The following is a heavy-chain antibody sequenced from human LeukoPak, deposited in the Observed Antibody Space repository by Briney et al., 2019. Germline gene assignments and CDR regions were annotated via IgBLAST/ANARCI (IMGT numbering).Heavy chain of an antibody. J-gene: IGHJ4*02. D-gene: IGHD2-21*02. CDR3: ARDPNGDRIFDY. V-gene: IGHV4-59*01. CDR2: IYYSGST. CDR1: GGSINNYY. Sequence: SETLSLTCTVSGGSINNYYWSWIRQPPGKGLEWIGYIYYSGSTHYNPSLTSRVTISVDTSKTQFSLKLSSVTAADTAVYYCARDPNGDRIFDYWGQGTLVTVSS.